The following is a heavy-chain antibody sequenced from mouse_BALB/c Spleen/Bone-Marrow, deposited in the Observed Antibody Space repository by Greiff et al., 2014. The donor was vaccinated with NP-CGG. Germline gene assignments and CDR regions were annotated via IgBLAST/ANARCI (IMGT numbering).Heavy chain of an antibody. CDR1: GFNIKDTY. CDR3: SRGYYVYLFALDY. J-gene: IGHJ4*01. D-gene: IGHD5-5*01. CDR2: IDPANGNT. Sequence: VHVKQSGAELVKPGASVKLSCTASGFNIKDTYIYWVKQRPEQGLEWVGRIDPANGNTKYDPKFQGKATIAADTSSNTAYLQLSSLTSEDTAFYYCSRGYYVYLFALDYWGHGTSVTVSS. V-gene: IGHV14-3*02.